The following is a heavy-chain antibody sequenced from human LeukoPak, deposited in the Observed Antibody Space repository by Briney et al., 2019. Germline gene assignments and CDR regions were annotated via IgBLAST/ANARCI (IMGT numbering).Heavy chain of an antibody. D-gene: IGHD2-21*02. CDR2: VCGGGGYT. J-gene: IGHJ4*02. Sequence: GGYLRLSCAASGFTFTSYVMSWVRQAPGKGLEWVGYVCGGGGYTYYSDSVKGRFTISRDNSENTVYLQMKSLRAEDTAVYYCVRRTASDFWGQGALVTVSS. V-gene: IGHV3-23*01. CDR3: VRRTASDF. CDR1: GFTFTSYV.